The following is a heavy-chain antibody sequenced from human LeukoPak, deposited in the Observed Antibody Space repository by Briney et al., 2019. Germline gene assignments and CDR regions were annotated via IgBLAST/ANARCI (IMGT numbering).Heavy chain of an antibody. Sequence: SETLSLTCAVSGYSISSGYYWGWIRQPPGKGLEWIGSIYHSGSTYYNPSLKSRVTISVGTSKNQFSLKLSSVTAADTAVYYCARSPPGIAAAGTLGSFDPWGQGTLVTVSS. D-gene: IGHD6-13*01. CDR1: GYSISSGYY. J-gene: IGHJ5*02. V-gene: IGHV4-38-2*01. CDR3: ARSPPGIAAAGTLGSFDP. CDR2: IYHSGST.